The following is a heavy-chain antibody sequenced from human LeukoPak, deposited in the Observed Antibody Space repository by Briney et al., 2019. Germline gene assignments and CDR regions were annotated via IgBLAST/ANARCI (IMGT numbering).Heavy chain of an antibody. CDR1: GFTFSSYE. J-gene: IGHJ4*02. CDR2: ISSSGSTI. CDR3: ARAAGGWAGVTTVTTAALY. V-gene: IGHV3-48*03. Sequence: GGSLRLSCAASGFTFSSYEMNWVRQAPGKGLEWVSYISSSGSTIYYADSVKGRFTISRDNAKNSLYLQMNSLRAEDTAVYYCARAAGGWAGVTTVTTAALYWGQGTLVTVSS. D-gene: IGHD4-17*01.